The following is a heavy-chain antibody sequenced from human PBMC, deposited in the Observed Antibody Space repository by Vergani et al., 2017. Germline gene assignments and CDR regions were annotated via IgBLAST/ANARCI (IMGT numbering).Heavy chain of an antibody. Sequence: QVQLVQSGAEVKKPGASVRVSCKASGYTFTDYYVHWVRQAPGEGLQWMGWINPNSGDTNYAQRFQGRVTMTRDTSISTAYMNLSRLTSDDTDVYYCARDWYRGWGSYSFEHWGQGTLVTVSS. CDR1: GYTFTDYY. V-gene: IGHV1-2*02. CDR3: ARDWYRGWGSYSFEH. J-gene: IGHJ4*02. CDR2: INPNSGDT. D-gene: IGHD3-10*01.